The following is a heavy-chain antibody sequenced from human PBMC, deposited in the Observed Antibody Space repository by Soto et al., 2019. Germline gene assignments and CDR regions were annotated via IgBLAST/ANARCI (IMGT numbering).Heavy chain of an antibody. V-gene: IGHV3-23*01. CDR2: TLSDGGTK. Sequence: EVQLLESGGGLVQPRGSLRLSCAASGFTFAGYAMNWVRQAPGRGLEWVAGTLSDGGTKYYADPVEGRFTISRDNSKNTLYLQMNSLRVDDTALYYCAKDFRPDGKYDLDYWGQGTLVVVSS. J-gene: IGHJ4*02. CDR1: GFTFAGYA. D-gene: IGHD3-3*01. CDR3: AKDFRPDGKYDLDY.